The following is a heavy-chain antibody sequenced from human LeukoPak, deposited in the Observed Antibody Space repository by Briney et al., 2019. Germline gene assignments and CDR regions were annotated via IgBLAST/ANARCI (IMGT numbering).Heavy chain of an antibody. CDR2: INHSGST. V-gene: IGHV4-30-2*01. CDR1: GGSISSGVYY. Sequence: SQTLSLTCTVSGGSISSGVYYWSWIRQPPGKGLEWIGEINHSGSTNYNPSLKSRVTISVDTSKNQFSLKLSSVTAADTAVYYCARGRPYGYGLRYYGMDVWGQGTTVTVSS. J-gene: IGHJ6*02. CDR3: ARGRPYGYGLRYYGMDV. D-gene: IGHD5-18*01.